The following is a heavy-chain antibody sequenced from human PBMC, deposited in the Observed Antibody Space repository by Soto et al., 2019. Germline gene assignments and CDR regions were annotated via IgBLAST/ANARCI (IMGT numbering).Heavy chain of an antibody. D-gene: IGHD3-10*01. CDR2: IYWDDDK. J-gene: IGHJ3*01. CDR1: GFSLSSSDMA. Sequence: QITLKESGPALVKPTQTLTLTCTFSGFSLSSSDMAVGWIRQPPGKALEWLALIYWDDDKRYSASVKNRLNITKAASKNRVVLMMTNMDLEDPGTYYCAQFYASIRSAVEAFDVWGQGTRVSVCS. V-gene: IGHV2-5*02. CDR3: AQFYASIRSAVEAFDV.